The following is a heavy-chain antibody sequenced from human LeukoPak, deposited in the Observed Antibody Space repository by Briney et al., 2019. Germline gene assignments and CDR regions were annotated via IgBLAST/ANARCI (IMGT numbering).Heavy chain of an antibody. CDR2: INQEGGEK. Sequence: PGGPLRLSCAASGFTFTNYWMSGVRQAPGKGLEGVANINQEGGEKYYVDSVKGRFTISRDNAKNSLYLQMDSLRAEDTAVYYCARSWIQLWPYDHWGQGTLVTVFS. CDR3: ARSWIQLWPYDH. J-gene: IGHJ4*02. D-gene: IGHD5-18*01. V-gene: IGHV3-7*01. CDR1: GFTFTNYW.